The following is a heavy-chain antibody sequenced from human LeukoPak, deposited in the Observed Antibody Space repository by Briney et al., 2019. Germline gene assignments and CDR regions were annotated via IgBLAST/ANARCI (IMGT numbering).Heavy chain of an antibody. CDR2: INHSGST. J-gene: IGHJ3*02. CDR3: ARGSPGRRVVITPFRAFDI. Sequence: SETLSLTCAVYGGSFSGYYWSWIRQPPGKGLEWIGEINHSGSTNYNPPLKSRVTISVDTSKNQFSLKLSSVTAADTAVYYCARGSPGRRVVITPFRAFDIWGQGTMVTVSS. CDR1: GGSFSGYY. D-gene: IGHD3-22*01. V-gene: IGHV4-34*01.